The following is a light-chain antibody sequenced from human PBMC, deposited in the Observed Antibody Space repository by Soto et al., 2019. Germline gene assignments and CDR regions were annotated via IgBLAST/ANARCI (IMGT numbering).Light chain of an antibody. J-gene: IGKJ2*01. CDR3: QQYGGSPLVT. V-gene: IGKV3-20*01. CDR2: GAS. Sequence: EIVLTQSPGILSLSPGERATLSCRASQSVSSSSLAWYQQKPGQAPRLLVYGASSRATGIPDRFSGSGSGKDFTLTISRLEPEDFAVYYCQQYGGSPLVTFGQGTKLEIK. CDR1: QSVSSSS.